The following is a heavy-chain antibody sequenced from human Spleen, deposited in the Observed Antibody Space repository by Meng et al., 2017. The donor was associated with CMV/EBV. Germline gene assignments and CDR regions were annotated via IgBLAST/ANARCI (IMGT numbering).Heavy chain of an antibody. CDR2: INHSRST. CDR3: ARALAVAGKYDY. CDR1: GGSFSGYC. Sequence: LPCAFYGGSFSGYCWSWIRQPPGKGLKWIGEINHSRSTNYNPSLESRVTISVDTSKNQFSLKLSSVTAADTAVYYCARALAVAGKYDYWGQGTLVTVSS. D-gene: IGHD6-19*01. J-gene: IGHJ4*02. V-gene: IGHV4-34*01.